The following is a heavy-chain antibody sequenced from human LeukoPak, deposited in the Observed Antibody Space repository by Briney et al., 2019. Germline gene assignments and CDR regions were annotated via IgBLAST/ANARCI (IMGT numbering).Heavy chain of an antibody. D-gene: IGHD3-10*01. J-gene: IGHJ4*02. CDR1: GGSFSGYY. CDR2: INHSGST. CDR3: ARGGRVGVGYYGSGSYYYNY. Sequence: SETLSLACAVYGGSFSGYYWSWIRQPPGKGLEWIGEINHSGSTNYNPSLKSRVTISVDTSKNQFSLKLSSVTAADTAVYYCARGGRVGVGYYGSGSYYYNYWGQGTLVTVSS. V-gene: IGHV4-34*01.